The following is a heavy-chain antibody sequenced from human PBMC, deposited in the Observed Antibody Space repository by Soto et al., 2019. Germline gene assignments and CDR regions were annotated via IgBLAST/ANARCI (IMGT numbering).Heavy chain of an antibody. Sequence: QVQLQESGPGLVKPSETLSLTCTVSGASISSFYWSWIRQPAGKGLEWIGRIHTSGYTNFNPSLRSRITMSVDPDRNQFSLKVNSMTAAETAVYYCAREVAAPIGWFDPWAQGTLVTVSS. CDR2: IHTSGYT. D-gene: IGHD6-19*01. V-gene: IGHV4-4*07. J-gene: IGHJ5*02. CDR1: GASISSFY. CDR3: AREVAAPIGWFDP.